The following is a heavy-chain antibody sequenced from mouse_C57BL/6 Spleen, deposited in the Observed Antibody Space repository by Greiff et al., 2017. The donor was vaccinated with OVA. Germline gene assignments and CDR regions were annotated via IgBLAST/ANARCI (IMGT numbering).Heavy chain of an antibody. V-gene: IGHV1-82*01. CDR2: IYPGDGDT. CDR3: ARVSNYLDY. Sequence: QVQLQQSGPELVKPGASVKISCKASGYAFSSSWMNWVKQRPGKGLEWIGRIYPGDGDTNYNGKFKGKATLTADKSSSTAYMQLSSLTSEDSAVYFCARVSNYLDYWGQGTTLTVSS. CDR1: GYAFSSSW. D-gene: IGHD1-1*01. J-gene: IGHJ2*01.